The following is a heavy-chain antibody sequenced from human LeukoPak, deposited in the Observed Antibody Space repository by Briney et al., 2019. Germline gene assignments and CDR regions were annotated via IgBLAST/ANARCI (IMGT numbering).Heavy chain of an antibody. V-gene: IGHV6-1*01. J-gene: IGHJ4*02. CDR2: TYYRSKWFN. D-gene: IGHD2-21*02. Sequence: SQTLSLTCAISGDSVSSNSAAWNWITQSPSRGLEWLGRTYYRSKWFNDYAVSVKSRITINPDTSKNQSSLQLNSVTPEDTAVYYCARGHGAVTARVFDYWGQGTLVTVSS. CDR1: GDSVSSNSAA. CDR3: ARGHGAVTARVFDY.